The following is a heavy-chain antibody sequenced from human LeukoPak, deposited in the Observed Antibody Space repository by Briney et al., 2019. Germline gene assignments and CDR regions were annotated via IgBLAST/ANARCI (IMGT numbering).Heavy chain of an antibody. J-gene: IGHJ4*02. V-gene: IGHV3-21*01. Sequence: GGSLRLSCAASGFTFSSYSMNWVRQAPGKGLEWVSSISSSSGYIYYADSVKGRFTIPRDNAKNSLYLQMNSLRAEDTAVYYCTATYYYGSGSYYNWVYWGQGTLVTVSS. CDR1: GFTFSSYS. CDR3: TATYYYGSGSYYNWVY. CDR2: ISSSSGYI. D-gene: IGHD3-10*01.